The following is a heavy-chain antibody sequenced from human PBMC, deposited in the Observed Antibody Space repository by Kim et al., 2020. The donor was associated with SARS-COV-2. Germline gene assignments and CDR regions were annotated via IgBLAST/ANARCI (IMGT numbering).Heavy chain of an antibody. J-gene: IGHJ6*02. CDR1: GYTFTIYY. Sequence: ASVKVSCKASGYTFTIYYMHWVRQAPGQGLEWMGIINPSGGSTSYAQKFQGRVTMTRDTSTSTVYMELSSLRSEDTAVYYCARVRTVVQLWGRDEKDYYYSGMDVWGQGTTVPVSS. CDR3: ARVRTVVQLWGRDEKDYYYSGMDV. V-gene: IGHV1-46*01. D-gene: IGHD5-18*01. CDR2: INPSGGST.